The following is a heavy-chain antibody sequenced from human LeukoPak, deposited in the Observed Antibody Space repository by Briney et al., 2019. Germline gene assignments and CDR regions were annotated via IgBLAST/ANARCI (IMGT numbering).Heavy chain of an antibody. D-gene: IGHD3-22*01. CDR3: AKDLNYYDSSGYI. J-gene: IGHJ4*02. CDR1: GFTFSNAW. Sequence: GGSLRLSCAASGFTFSNAWMSWVRQAPGKGLEWVSYISSSGSTIYYADSVKGRFTISRDNAKNSLYLQMNSLRAEDTAVYYCAKDLNYYDSSGYIWGQGTLVTVSS. CDR2: ISSSGSTI. V-gene: IGHV3-11*04.